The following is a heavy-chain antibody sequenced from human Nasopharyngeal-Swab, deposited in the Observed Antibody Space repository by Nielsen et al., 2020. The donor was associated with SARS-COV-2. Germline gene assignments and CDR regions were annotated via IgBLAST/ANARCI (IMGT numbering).Heavy chain of an antibody. CDR2: INAGNGNT. D-gene: IGHD5-18*01. V-gene: IGHV1-3*01. J-gene: IGHJ4*02. CDR1: GYTFTSYA. Sequence: ASVKVSCKASGYTFTSYAMHWVRQATGQRLEWMGWINAGNGNTKYSQKFQGRVTITRDTSASTAYMELSSLRSEDTAVYYCARGYSYGHIDYWGQGTRVTVSS. CDR3: ARGYSYGHIDY.